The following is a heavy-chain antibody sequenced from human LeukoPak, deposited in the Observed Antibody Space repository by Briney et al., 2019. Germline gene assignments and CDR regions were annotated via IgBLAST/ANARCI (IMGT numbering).Heavy chain of an antibody. J-gene: IGHJ4*02. CDR2: IYYSGST. CDR1: GGSISSSSYY. V-gene: IGHV4-39*07. Sequence: SETLSLTCTVSGGSISSSSYYWGWLRQPPGMGLEWIGSIYYSGSTYYNPSLKSRVTISVDTSKNQFSLKLSSVTAADTAVYYCAGGSGSYYPLLGYWGQGTLVTVSS. D-gene: IGHD3-10*01. CDR3: AGGSGSYYPLLGY.